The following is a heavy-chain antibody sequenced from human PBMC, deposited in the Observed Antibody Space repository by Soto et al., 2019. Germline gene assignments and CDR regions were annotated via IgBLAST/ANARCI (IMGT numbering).Heavy chain of an antibody. CDR3: ARGGWRQIDY. J-gene: IGHJ4*02. V-gene: IGHV4-59*08. D-gene: IGHD3-3*01. CDR1: GGSIGSYY. CDR2: IYYSGST. Sequence: QVQLQESGPGLVKPSETLSLTCSVSGGSIGSYYWSWIRQPPGKGLEWIGYIYYSGSTNYNPSLKSRVTISVDTSKNPFSPKLSSVTAADTAVYYCARGGWRQIDYWGQGNLVTVSS.